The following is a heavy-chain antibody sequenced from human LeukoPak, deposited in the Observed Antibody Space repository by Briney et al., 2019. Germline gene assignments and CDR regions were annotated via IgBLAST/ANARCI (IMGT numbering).Heavy chain of an antibody. V-gene: IGHV1-8*01. J-gene: IGHJ4*02. CDR1: GYTFTSYD. CDR2: MNPNSGNT. CDR3: ATGATGFDY. Sequence: GASVKVSCKASGYTFTSYDINWVRQATGQGLEWMGWMNPNSGNTGYAQKFQGRVTMTEDTSTDTAYMELCSLRSEDTAVYYCATGATGFDYWGQGTLVTVSS.